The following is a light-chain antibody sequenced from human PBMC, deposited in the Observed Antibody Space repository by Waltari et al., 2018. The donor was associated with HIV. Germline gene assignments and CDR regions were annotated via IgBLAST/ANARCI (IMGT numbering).Light chain of an antibody. J-gene: IGKJ1*01. Sequence: DIRLTQSPSTLSASAGDRVAITCRAGQNVGAFLAWYQQKPGKPPKLLIYQASILEGGVPSRFSGSVSGSDCTLTINGLQSDDFATYYCHQYASFSGTFGQGTKVEL. CDR2: QAS. V-gene: IGKV1-5*03. CDR1: QNVGAF. CDR3: HQYASFSGT.